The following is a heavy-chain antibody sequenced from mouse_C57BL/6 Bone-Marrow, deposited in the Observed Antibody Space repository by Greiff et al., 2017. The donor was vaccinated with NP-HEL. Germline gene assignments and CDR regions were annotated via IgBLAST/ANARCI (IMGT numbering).Heavy chain of an antibody. CDR2: INPNNGGT. D-gene: IGHD2-4*01. CDR3: ARSEYDYDEDFAY. J-gene: IGHJ3*01. Sequence: EVQLQQSGPELVKPGASVKIPCKASGYTFTDYNMDWVKQSHGKSLEWIGDINPNNGGTIYNQKFKGKATLTVDKSSSTAYMELRSLTSEDTAVYYCARSEYDYDEDFAYWGQGTLVTVSA. V-gene: IGHV1-18*01. CDR1: GYTFTDYN.